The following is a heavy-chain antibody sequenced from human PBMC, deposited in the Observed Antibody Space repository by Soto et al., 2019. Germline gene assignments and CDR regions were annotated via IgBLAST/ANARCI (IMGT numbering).Heavy chain of an antibody. V-gene: IGHV3-74*01. CDR2: IYNDGTYA. Sequence: PVGSLRLSCAGSGFTFNMYWMHWVRQVPGKGPVWVARIYNDGTYADYADSVKGRFTISRDNAKDTLYLQMNDLWAEDSALYHCTRGPRATSAGTSARCGQGSMVTV. CDR1: GFTFNMYW. J-gene: IGHJ4*02. CDR3: TRGPRATSAGTSAR. D-gene: IGHD6-13*01.